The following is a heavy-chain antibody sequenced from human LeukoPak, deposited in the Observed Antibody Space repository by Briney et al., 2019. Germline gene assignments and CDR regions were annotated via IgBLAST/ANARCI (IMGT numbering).Heavy chain of an antibody. J-gene: IGHJ4*02. CDR1: GFTFSSYG. CDR3: AKVETAMGLDY. Sequence: GSLRLSCAASGFTFSSYGIHWVRQAPGKGLEWVAVISYGGSNKYYADSVKGRFTISRDNSKNTLYLQMNSLRAEDTAVYYCAKVETAMGLDYWGQGTLVTVSS. D-gene: IGHD5-18*01. V-gene: IGHV3-30*18. CDR2: ISYGGSNK.